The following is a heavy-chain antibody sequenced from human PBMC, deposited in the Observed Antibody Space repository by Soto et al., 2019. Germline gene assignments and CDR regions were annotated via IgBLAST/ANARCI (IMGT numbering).Heavy chain of an antibody. Sequence: PGGSLRLSCAASGFTFSSYAMHWVRQAPGKGLEYVSAISSNGGSTYYANSVKGRFTISRDNSKNTLYLQMGSLRAEDMAVYYCARDFEGPRYYYYYYMDVWGKGTTVTVSS. J-gene: IGHJ6*03. CDR1: GFTFSSYA. V-gene: IGHV3-64*01. CDR3: ARDFEGPRYYYYYYMDV. CDR2: ISSNGGST.